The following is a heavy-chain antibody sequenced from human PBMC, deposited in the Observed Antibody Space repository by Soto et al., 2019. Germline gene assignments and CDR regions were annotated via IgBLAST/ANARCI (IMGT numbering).Heavy chain of an antibody. CDR2: ILYDGSNK. Sequence: LXLSCAASVFTFSNYGMHWVRQTPGKGLEWVALILYDGSNKYYGDSVKGRFTISRDNSKNTLYLQVSSLRAEDTAVYYCAKSRDAYNFYFYYGMDVWGQGTTVTVSS. J-gene: IGHJ6*02. D-gene: IGHD2-2*01. CDR3: AKSRDAYNFYFYYGMDV. CDR1: VFTFSNYG. V-gene: IGHV3-30*18.